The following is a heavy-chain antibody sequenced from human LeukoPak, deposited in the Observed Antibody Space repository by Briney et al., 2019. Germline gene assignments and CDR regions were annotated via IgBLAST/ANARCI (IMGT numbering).Heavy chain of an antibody. CDR2: IIPIFGTA. CDR1: GGTFSSYA. D-gene: IGHD6-13*01. V-gene: IGHV1-69*05. Sequence: HWASVKVSCKASGGTFSSYAISWVRQAPGQGLEWMGGIIPIFGTANYAQKFQGRVTITTDESTSTAYMELSSLRSEDTAVYYCATYSSSWYYFDYWGQGTLVTVYS. CDR3: ATYSSSWYYFDY. J-gene: IGHJ4*02.